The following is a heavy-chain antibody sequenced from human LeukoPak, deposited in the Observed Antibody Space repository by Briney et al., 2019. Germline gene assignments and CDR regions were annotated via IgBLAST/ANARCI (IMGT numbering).Heavy chain of an antibody. CDR2: MNPNSGNT. CDR3: ARGPTLVRGVIMPDSVGGMDV. D-gene: IGHD3-10*01. V-gene: IGHV1-8*02. Sequence: ASVKVSCKASGYTFTSYDINWVRQATGQGLEWMGWMNPNSGNTRYALKVQGRITMTRDTSISTAYMELSSLRSEDTAVYYCARGPTLVRGVIMPDSVGGMDVWGQGTTVTVSS. CDR1: GYTFTSYD. J-gene: IGHJ6*02.